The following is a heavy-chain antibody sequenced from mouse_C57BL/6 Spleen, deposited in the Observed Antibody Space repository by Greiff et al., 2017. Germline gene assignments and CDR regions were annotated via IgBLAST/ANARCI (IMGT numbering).Heavy chain of an antibody. J-gene: IGHJ2*01. V-gene: IGHV5-16*01. CDR1: GFTFSDYY. CDR3: ARDLGYSNGYFYY. Sequence: EVKLVESEGGLVQPGSSMKLSCTASGFTFSDYYMAWVRQVPEKGLEWVANINYDGSSTYYLDSLKSRFIISRDNAKNILYLQMSSLKSEDTATYYCARDLGYSNGYFYYWGQGTTLTVSS. CDR2: INYDGSST. D-gene: IGHD2-5*01.